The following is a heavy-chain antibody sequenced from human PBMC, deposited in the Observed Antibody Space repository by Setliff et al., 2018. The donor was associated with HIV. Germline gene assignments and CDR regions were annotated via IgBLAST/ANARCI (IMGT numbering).Heavy chain of an antibody. J-gene: IGHJ6*03. V-gene: IGHV4-4*08. Sequence: PSETLSLTCTVSGASISGSFWSWIRQPPGKGLEWIGYLYSNGITANYNPSLKGRVTISVDTSRNQFSLRLTAVTAADTAVYYCARGGGILTGYWGNRRSYYMDVWDKGNTVTVSS. CDR2: LYSNGIT. D-gene: IGHD3-9*01. CDR1: GASISGSF. CDR3: ARGGGILTGYWGNRRSYYMDV.